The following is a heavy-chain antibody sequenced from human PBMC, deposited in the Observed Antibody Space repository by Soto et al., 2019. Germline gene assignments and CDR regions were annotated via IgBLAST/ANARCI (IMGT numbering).Heavy chain of an antibody. Sequence: ASVKVSCKASGYTFTRYHMHWVRQAPGQGLEWMGVINPSSGSTGHAQKFQGRVTMTRDTSTSTVYMELSSLRSEDTAVYYFARGNCTNGVCYSDPSEGFDYWGQGPLVTVSS. J-gene: IGHJ4*02. D-gene: IGHD2-8*01. CDR1: GYTFTRYH. CDR2: INPSSGST. CDR3: ARGNCTNGVCYSDPSEGFDY. V-gene: IGHV1-46*01.